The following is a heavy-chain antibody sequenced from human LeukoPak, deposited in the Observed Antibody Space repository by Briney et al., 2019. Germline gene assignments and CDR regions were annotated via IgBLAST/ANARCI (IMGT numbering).Heavy chain of an antibody. CDR2: INPVGGST. V-gene: IGHV1-46*01. CDR3: ARQQSGNSVPDY. Sequence: ASVKVSCKASGYTFTSYYMHWVRQAPGQGLEWMGIINPVGGSTSYAQKFQGRVTMTRDTSASTVYMELSSLRSEDTAVYYCARQQSGNSVPDYWGQGTLVTVSS. J-gene: IGHJ4*02. D-gene: IGHD4-23*01. CDR1: GYTFTSYY.